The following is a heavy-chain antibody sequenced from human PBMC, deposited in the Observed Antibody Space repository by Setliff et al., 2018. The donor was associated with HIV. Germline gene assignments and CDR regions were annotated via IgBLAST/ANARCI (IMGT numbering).Heavy chain of an antibody. CDR2: INPTGGNT. J-gene: IGHJ4*02. CDR1: GYTFTANS. Sequence: GASVKVSCKASGYTFTANSIHWVRQAPGQGLEWMGVINPTGGNTEYAQKFQGRVTFTRDTSTRTVYMELSSLAYEDAAVYYCARGHDYGGNDFFDHWGQGTLVTVSS. CDR3: ARGHDYGGNDFFDH. D-gene: IGHD3-10*01. V-gene: IGHV1-46*01.